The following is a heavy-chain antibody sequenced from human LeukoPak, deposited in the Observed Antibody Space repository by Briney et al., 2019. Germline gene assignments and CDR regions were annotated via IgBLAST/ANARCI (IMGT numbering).Heavy chain of an antibody. D-gene: IGHD5-24*01. V-gene: IGHV3-23*01. CDR2: ISGSGLST. CDR3: AKRSRDGYSSPIDY. J-gene: IGHJ4*02. Sequence: TGGSLRLSCAASGFTFSSCAMNWVRQAPGKGLEWVSGISGSGLSTYYVDSVKGRFTISRDNSWDTLYLQMSSLRAEDTAVYYCAKRSRDGYSSPIDYWGQGTLVTVSS. CDR1: GFTFSSCA.